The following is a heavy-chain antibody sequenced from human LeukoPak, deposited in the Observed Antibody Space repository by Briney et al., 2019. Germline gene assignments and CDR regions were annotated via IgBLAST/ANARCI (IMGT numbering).Heavy chain of an antibody. CDR2: ISSSSSTI. CDR3: AREVQEYIWGSYRYGDIDY. J-gene: IGHJ4*02. D-gene: IGHD3-16*02. Sequence: PGGSLRLSCAASGFTFSSYSMNWVRQAPGKGLEWVSYISSSSSTIYYADSVKGRLTISRDNAKNSLYLQMNSLRDEDTAVYYCAREVQEYIWGSYRYGDIDYWGQGTLVTVSS. V-gene: IGHV3-48*02. CDR1: GFTFSSYS.